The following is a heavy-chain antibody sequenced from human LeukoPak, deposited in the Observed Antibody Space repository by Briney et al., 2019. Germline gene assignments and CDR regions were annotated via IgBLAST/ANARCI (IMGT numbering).Heavy chain of an antibody. CDR1: GFTFSRHY. Sequence: GGSLRLSCAASGFTFSRHYMVWVRQAPGKGLEWISQISSITSSIYYADSVKGRFTISRDKAKNSLYLQMNSLRAEDTATYYCARVIVGAGSAFDYWGQGTQVTVSS. J-gene: IGHJ4*02. CDR2: ISSITSSI. D-gene: IGHD1-26*01. CDR3: ARVIVGAGSAFDY. V-gene: IGHV3-48*01.